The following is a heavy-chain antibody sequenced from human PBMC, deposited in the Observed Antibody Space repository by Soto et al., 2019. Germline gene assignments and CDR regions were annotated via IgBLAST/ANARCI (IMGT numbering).Heavy chain of an antibody. J-gene: IGHJ5*02. Sequence: ASVNVSCKASGYTFTSYGISWVRQAPGQGLEWMGWISAYNGNTNYAQKLQGRVTMTTDTSTSTAYMELRSLRSDDTAVYYCARVSLGGVPAATGKRWFDPWGQGTLVTVSS. D-gene: IGHD2-2*01. CDR1: GYTFTSYG. CDR3: ARVSLGGVPAATGKRWFDP. V-gene: IGHV1-18*04. CDR2: ISAYNGNT.